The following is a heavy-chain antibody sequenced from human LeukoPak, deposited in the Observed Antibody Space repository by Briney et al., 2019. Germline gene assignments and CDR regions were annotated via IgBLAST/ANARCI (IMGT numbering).Heavy chain of an antibody. Sequence: PSETLSLTCAVYGGSFSGYYWSWICQPPGKGLEWIGEINHSGSTNYNPSLKSRVTISVDTSKNQFSLKLSSVTAADTAVYYCARGPAYVDIVATSLAAYYYYGMDVWGQGTTVTVSS. CDR1: GGSFSGYY. CDR3: ARGPAYVDIVATSLAAYYYYGMDV. J-gene: IGHJ6*02. D-gene: IGHD5-12*01. CDR2: INHSGST. V-gene: IGHV4-34*01.